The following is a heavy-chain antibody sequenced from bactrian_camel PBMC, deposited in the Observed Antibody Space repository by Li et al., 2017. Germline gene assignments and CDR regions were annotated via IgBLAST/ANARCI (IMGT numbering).Heavy chain of an antibody. J-gene: IGHJ6*01. V-gene: IGHV3-2*01. CDR3: VAGLDHRGPYGLDPFGY. CDR2: IYSDGSET. CDR1: GFTFSSYY. D-gene: IGHD3*01. Sequence: HVQLVESGGGLVQPGGSLRLSCAASGFTFSSYYISWVRQAPGKGLEWVSSIYSDGSETYYADSVKGRFTISKDNAKNTLFLQMNSLKPEDTAVYYCVAGLDHRGPYGLDPFGYWGQGTQVTVS.